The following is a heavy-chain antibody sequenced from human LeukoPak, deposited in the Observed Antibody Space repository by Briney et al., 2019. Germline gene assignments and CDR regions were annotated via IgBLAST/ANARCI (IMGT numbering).Heavy chain of an antibody. J-gene: IGHJ4*02. V-gene: IGHV1-58*02. CDR3: AAERFESSSGQTMYYSFDY. CDR2: IVVGSGNT. CDR1: GFTFTSSA. D-gene: IGHD3-10*01. Sequence: ASVKVSFKASGFTFTSSAMQRVRQARGQRLEWIGWIVVGSGNTNYAQKFQERVTITRDMSTSTAYMELSSLRSEDTAVYYCAAERFESSSGQTMYYSFDYWGQGTLVTVSS.